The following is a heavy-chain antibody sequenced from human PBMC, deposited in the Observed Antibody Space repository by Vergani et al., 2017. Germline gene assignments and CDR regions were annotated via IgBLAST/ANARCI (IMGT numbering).Heavy chain of an antibody. D-gene: IGHD1-7*01. V-gene: IGHV1-69*13. Sequence: QVQLVQSGAEVKKPGASVKVSCKASGYTFTSYGISWVRQAPGQGLEWMGGIIPIFGTANYAQKFQGRVTITADESTSTAYMELSSLRSEDTAVYYCAGSVTGTFLFYDYMDVWGKGTTVTVS. CDR2: IIPIFGTA. CDR1: GYTFTSYG. J-gene: IGHJ6*03. CDR3: AGSVTGTFLFYDYMDV.